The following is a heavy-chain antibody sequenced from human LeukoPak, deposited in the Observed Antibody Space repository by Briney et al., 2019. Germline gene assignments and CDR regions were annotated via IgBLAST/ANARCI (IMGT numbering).Heavy chain of an antibody. CDR2: IYHSESP. J-gene: IGHJ3*02. D-gene: IGHD3-22*01. CDR3: ARSDSSGWIAFDI. CDR1: SYSIRSGYY. Sequence: PSETLSLTCTVSSYSIRSGYYWGWIRQSPGKGLEWIGSIYHSESPYYNPSLKSRVTISVDTSKNQLSLKLRSVTAADTAVYYCARSDSSGWIAFDIWGQGTMVTVSS. V-gene: IGHV4-38-2*02.